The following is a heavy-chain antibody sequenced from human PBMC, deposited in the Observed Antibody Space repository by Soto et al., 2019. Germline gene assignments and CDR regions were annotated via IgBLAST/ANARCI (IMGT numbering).Heavy chain of an antibody. J-gene: IGHJ4*02. CDR1: GFTFSSYA. V-gene: IGHV3-23*01. D-gene: IGHD2-21*02. CDR2: ISGSGGST. CDR3: AKDTRGYCGGDCPNYFDY. Sequence: GGSLRLSCAASGFTFSSYAMSWVRQAPGKGLEWVSAISGSGGSTYYADSVKGRFTISRDNSKNTLYLQMNSLRAEDTAVYYCAKDTRGYCGGDCPNYFDYWGQGTLVTVSS.